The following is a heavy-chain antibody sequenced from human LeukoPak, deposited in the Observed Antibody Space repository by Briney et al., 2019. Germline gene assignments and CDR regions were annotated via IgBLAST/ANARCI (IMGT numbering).Heavy chain of an antibody. CDR2: IIPIFGTA. J-gene: IGHJ4*02. CDR1: GYTFTGYY. V-gene: IGHV1-69*06. Sequence: SVKVSCKASGYTFTGYYMHWVRQAPGQGLEWMGGIIPIFGTANYAQKFQGRVTITADKSTSTAYMELSSLRSEDTAVYYCATVGHRNYFGYWGQGTLVTVSS. CDR3: ATVGHRNYFGY.